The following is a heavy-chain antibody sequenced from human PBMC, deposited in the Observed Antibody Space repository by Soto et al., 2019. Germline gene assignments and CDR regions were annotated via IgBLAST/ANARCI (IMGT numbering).Heavy chain of an antibody. Sequence: QITLKESGPPLVKPTQTLTLTCTFSGFSLNTGGVGVGWIRQPPGKALEWLAVIYWDADKRYSPSLKRRLTISKDTSKNQVVLTMTNMDPVDTATYYCTHTPFFGDKLDYWGQGTLVTVSS. CDR3: THTPFFGDKLDY. D-gene: IGHD2-21*01. J-gene: IGHJ4*02. V-gene: IGHV2-5*02. CDR2: IYWDADK. CDR1: GFSLNTGGVG.